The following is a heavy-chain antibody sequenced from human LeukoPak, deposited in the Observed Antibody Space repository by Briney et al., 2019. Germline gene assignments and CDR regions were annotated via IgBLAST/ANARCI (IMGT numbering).Heavy chain of an antibody. CDR1: GYTFTGYY. CDR3: ARDVYGILTGYTGNAFDI. V-gene: IGHV1-2*02. J-gene: IGHJ3*02. Sequence: ASVKVSCKASGYTFTGYYMHWVRQAPGQGLEWMGWINPNSGGTNYAQKFQGRVTMTRDTSISTAYMELSRLRSDDTAVYYCARDVYGILTGYTGNAFDIWGQGTMVTVSS. D-gene: IGHD3-9*01. CDR2: INPNSGGT.